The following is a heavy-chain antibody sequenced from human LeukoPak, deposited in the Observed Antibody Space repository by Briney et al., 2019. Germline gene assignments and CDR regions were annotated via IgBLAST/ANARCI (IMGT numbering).Heavy chain of an antibody. CDR2: IYYSGST. CDR3: ARSPVGGYDILTGYYTFDY. J-gene: IGHJ4*02. V-gene: IGHV4-59*01. Sequence: SETLSLTCTVSGGSISSYYWSWIRQPPGKGLEWIGYIYYSGSTNYNPSLKSRVTISVDTSKNQFSLKLSSVTAADTAVYYCARSPVGGYDILTGYYTFDYWGQGTLVTVSS. CDR1: GGSISSYY. D-gene: IGHD3-9*01.